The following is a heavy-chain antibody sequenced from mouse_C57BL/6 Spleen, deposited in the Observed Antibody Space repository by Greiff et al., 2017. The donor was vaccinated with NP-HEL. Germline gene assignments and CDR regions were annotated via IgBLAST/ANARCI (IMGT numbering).Heavy chain of an antibody. Sequence: EVQLVESGGDLVKPGGSLKLSCAASGFTFSSYGMSWVRQPPDKRLEWVATISSGGSYTYYPDSVKGRFTISRDNAKNTLYLQMSSLKSEDTAMYYCARPDYDGYPFAYWGQGTLVTVSA. D-gene: IGHD2-3*01. CDR1: GFTFSSYG. CDR2: ISSGGSYT. J-gene: IGHJ3*01. V-gene: IGHV5-6*01. CDR3: ARPDYDGYPFAY.